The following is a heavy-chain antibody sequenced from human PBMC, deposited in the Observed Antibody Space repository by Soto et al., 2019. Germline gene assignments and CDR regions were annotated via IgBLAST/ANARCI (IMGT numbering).Heavy chain of an antibody. CDR3: ARDYYYDSSGYYWFEP. Sequence: ASVKVSCKASGYTFTGYYMHWVRQAPGQGLEWMGWINPNSGGTNYAQKFQGRVTMTRDTYISTAYMELSRLRSDDTAVYYCARDYYYDSSGYYWFEPWGQGTLVSVSS. CDR2: INPNSGGT. CDR1: GYTFTGYY. J-gene: IGHJ5*02. V-gene: IGHV1-2*02. D-gene: IGHD3-22*01.